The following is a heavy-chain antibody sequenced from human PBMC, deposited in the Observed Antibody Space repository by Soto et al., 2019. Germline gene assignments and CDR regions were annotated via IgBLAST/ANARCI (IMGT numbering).Heavy chain of an antibody. D-gene: IGHD1-26*01. CDR3: ARDQGRARSPHDAFDI. Sequence: SETLSLTCIVSRGSISRYYWSWIRQPPGKGLEWIGYIFYSGTTNYNPSLKSRVTISVDTSKNQFSLKLSSVTAADTAVYYCARDQGRARSPHDAFDIWGHGTMVTVSS. J-gene: IGHJ3*02. CDR1: RGSISRYY. V-gene: IGHV4-59*01. CDR2: IFYSGTT.